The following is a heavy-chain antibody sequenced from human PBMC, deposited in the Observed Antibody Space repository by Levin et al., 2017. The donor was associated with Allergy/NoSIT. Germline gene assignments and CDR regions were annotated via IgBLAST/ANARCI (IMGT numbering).Heavy chain of an antibody. CDR3: AREGGIVATHSDY. Sequence: GGSLRLSCAASGFTFSSYSMNWVRQAPGKGLEWVSSISSSSSYIYYADSVKGRFTISRDNAKNSLYLQMNSLRAEDTAVYYCAREGGIVATHSDYWGQGTLVTVSS. CDR2: ISSSSSYI. V-gene: IGHV3-21*01. CDR1: GFTFSSYS. D-gene: IGHD5-12*01. J-gene: IGHJ4*02.